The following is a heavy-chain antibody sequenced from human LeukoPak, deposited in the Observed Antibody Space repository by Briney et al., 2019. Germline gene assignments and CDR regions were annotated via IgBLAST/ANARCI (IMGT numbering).Heavy chain of an antibody. D-gene: IGHD2-21*02. V-gene: IGHV3-66*02. J-gene: IGHJ6*03. CDR3: AREEAYCGGDCSRKTNYYYYYMDV. CDR1: GFTVSSNY. CDR2: IYSGGST. Sequence: GGSLRLSCAASGFTVSSNYMSWVRQAPGKGLEWVSVIYSGGSTYYADSLKGRFTISRDNSKNTLYLQMNSLRAEDTAVYYCAREEAYCGGDCSRKTNYYYYYMDVWGKGTTVTVSS.